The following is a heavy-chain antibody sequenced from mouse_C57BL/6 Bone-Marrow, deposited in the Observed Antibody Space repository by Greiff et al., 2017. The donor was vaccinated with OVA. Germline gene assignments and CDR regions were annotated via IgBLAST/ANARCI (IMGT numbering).Heavy chain of an antibody. J-gene: IGHJ2*01. CDR3: ARYIKGVVAYYFDY. CDR2: IRNKANGYTT. D-gene: IGHD1-1*01. CDR1: GFTFTDYY. Sequence: EVQVVESGGGLVQPGGSLSLSCAASGFTFTDYYMSWVRQPPGKALEWLGFIRNKANGYTTEYSASVKGRFTISRDNSQSILYLQMNALRAEDSATYYCARYIKGVVAYYFDYWGQGTTLTVSS. V-gene: IGHV7-3*01.